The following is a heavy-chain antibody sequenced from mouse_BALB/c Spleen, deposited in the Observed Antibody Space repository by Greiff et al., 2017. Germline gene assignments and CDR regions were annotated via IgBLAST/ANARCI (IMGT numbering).Heavy chain of an antibody. Sequence: VQLKESGAELVRPGALVKLSCKASGFNIKDYYMHWVKQRPEQGLEWIGWIDPENGNTIYDPKFQGKASITADTSSNTAYLQLSSLTSEDTAVYYCAQNWDGFAYWGQGTLVTVSA. V-gene: IGHV14-1*02. CDR3: AQNWDGFAY. J-gene: IGHJ3*01. D-gene: IGHD4-1*01. CDR2: IDPENGNT. CDR1: GFNIKDYY.